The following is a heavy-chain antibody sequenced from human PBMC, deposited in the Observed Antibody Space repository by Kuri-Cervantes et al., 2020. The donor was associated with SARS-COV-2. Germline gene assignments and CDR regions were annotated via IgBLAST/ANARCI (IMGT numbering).Heavy chain of an antibody. Sequence: GGSLRLSCAASGLTFRSYGMNWVRQSPGKGLEWVASINSDCRYIYYAGSVRGLFTITRDYAKNSLYLQMNSLRAEDAAVYYCGSPRLFGVDYWGQGTLVTVSS. CDR3: GSPRLFGVDY. V-gene: IGHV3-21*01. D-gene: IGHD3-10*02. CDR2: INSDCRYI. J-gene: IGHJ4*02. CDR1: GLTFRSYG.